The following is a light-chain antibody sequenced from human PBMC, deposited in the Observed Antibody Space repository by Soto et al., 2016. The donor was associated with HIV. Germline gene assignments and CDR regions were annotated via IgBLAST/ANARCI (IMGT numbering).Light chain of an antibody. CDR1: QSIINY. V-gene: IGKV1-39*01. Sequence: DIQMTQSPSSLSASVGDRITITCRASQSIINYLNWYQQKPGKAPNFLIYGASTLQSAVPSRFSASGSGTDFTLTIDSCNLNDFATYYCQQSYHSPRTFGPGTKVEIK. CDR3: QQSYHSPRT. J-gene: IGKJ1*01. CDR2: GAS.